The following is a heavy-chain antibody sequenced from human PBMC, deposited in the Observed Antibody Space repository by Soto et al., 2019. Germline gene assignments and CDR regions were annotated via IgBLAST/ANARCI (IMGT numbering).Heavy chain of an antibody. Sequence: QVQLVQSGAEMKKPGSSVKVSCQSSGGTFNTYAMNWVRQAPGQGPEWMGDISPMFGAAKYAPKSQGRVTITADEATGTSSMQLSSLTSEYTALYFCAREVQVHTPAFVYWGQGTLVTVSS. CDR1: GGTFNTYA. J-gene: IGHJ4*02. CDR2: ISPMFGAA. V-gene: IGHV1-69*19. CDR3: AREVQVHTPAFVY. D-gene: IGHD3-10*01.